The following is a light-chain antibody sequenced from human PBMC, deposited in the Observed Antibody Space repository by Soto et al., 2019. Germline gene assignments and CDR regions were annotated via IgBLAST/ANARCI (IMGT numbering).Light chain of an antibody. V-gene: IGKV3D-15*01. CDR2: GAS. Sequence: EIVMTQSPATLSVSPGERATLSCRASQSAGSKLAWYQQKPGQALRLLIYGASTRATGIPARFSGSGSGTEFTLTISSLQSEDFAVYCCQQYNNWPLTFGGGTKVEIK. CDR1: QSAGSK. J-gene: IGKJ4*01. CDR3: QQYNNWPLT.